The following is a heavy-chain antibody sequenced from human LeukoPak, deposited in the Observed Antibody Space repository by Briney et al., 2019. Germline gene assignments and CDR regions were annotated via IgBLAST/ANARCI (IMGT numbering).Heavy chain of an antibody. CDR1: GYTLTELS. D-gene: IGHD4/OR15-4a*01. CDR2: FDPEDGET. J-gene: IGHJ4*02. CDR3: AIDCRTLPGADYFDY. V-gene: IGHV1-24*01. Sequence: ASVKVCCKVSGYTLTELSMHWVRQAPGKGLEWMGGFDPEDGETIYAQKFQGRVTITADESTRTAYMELSSLRSEDTAVYYCAIDCRTLPGADYFDYWGQGTLVTVSS.